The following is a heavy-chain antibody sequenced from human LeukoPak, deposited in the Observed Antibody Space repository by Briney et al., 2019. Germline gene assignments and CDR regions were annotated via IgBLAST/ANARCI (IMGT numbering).Heavy chain of an antibody. CDR1: GGSISSSSYY. Sequence: SETLSLTCTVSGGSISSSSYYWGWIRQPPGKGLEWIGSIYYSGSTYYNPFLKSRVTISVDTSKNQFSLKLSSVTAADTAVYYCAGHLYSSSPLDWFDPWGQGTLVTVSS. CDR2: IYYSGST. V-gene: IGHV4-39*01. J-gene: IGHJ5*02. CDR3: AGHLYSSSPLDWFDP. D-gene: IGHD6-6*01.